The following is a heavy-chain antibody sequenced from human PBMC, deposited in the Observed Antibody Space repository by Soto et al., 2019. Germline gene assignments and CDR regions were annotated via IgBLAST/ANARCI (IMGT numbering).Heavy chain of an antibody. Sequence: SETLSLTCTVSGGSISSSSYYWGWIRQPPGKGLEWIGSIYYSGSTYYNPSLKSRVTISVDTSKNQFSLKLSSVTAADTAVYYCARHLGSSPSYHNGMDVWGQGPTVTVSS. CDR3: ARHLGSSPSYHNGMDV. CDR2: IYYSGST. J-gene: IGHJ6*02. V-gene: IGHV4-39*01. D-gene: IGHD1-26*01. CDR1: GGSISSSSYY.